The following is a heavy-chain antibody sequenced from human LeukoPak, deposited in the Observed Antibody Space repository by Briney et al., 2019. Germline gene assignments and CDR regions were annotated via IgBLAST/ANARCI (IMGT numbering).Heavy chain of an antibody. CDR3: AKDGVRDYYYMDA. CDR2: IRSDGSDK. D-gene: IGHD3-10*01. CDR1: GFTFSSYG. V-gene: IGHV3-30*02. J-gene: IGHJ6*03. Sequence: GGSLRLSCAASGFTFSSYGIYWVRQAPGKGLDWVAFIRSDGSDKYYADSVKGRFTISRDNSKNTLYLQMNSLRAEDTAVYYCAKDGVRDYYYMDAWGKGTTVTVSS.